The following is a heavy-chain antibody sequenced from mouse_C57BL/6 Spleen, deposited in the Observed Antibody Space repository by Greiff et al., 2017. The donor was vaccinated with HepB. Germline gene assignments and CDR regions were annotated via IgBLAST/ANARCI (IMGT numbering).Heavy chain of an antibody. CDR3: ARETMVTRLYYYAMVY. J-gene: IGHJ4*01. D-gene: IGHD2-1*01. V-gene: IGHV1-53*01. CDR1: GYTFTSYW. Sequence: VQLQQPGTELVKPGASVKLSCKASGYTFTSYWMHWVKQRPGQGLEWIGNINPSNGGTNYNEKFKIKATLTVDKSSSTAYMQLSSLTSEDSAVYYNARETMVTRLYYYAMVYWGKGTSVSV. CDR2: INPSNGGT.